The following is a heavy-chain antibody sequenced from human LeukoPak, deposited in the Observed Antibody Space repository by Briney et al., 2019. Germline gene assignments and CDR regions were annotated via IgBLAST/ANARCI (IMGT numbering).Heavy chain of an antibody. CDR3: ARHWPTLWFGPGGNWFDP. J-gene: IGHJ5*02. Sequence: PSETLSLTCTVSGGSISSSSYYWSWLRQPPGKGLEWIGEINHSGSTNYNPSLKSRVTISVDTSKNQFSLKLSSVTAADTAVYYCARHWPTLWFGPGGNWFDPWGQGTLVTVSS. CDR2: INHSGST. V-gene: IGHV4-39*01. D-gene: IGHD3-10*01. CDR1: GGSISSSSYY.